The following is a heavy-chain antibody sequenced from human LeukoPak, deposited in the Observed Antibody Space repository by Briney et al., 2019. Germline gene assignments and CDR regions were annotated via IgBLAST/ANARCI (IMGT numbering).Heavy chain of an antibody. CDR3: AKDSPASRGGDFDY. J-gene: IGHJ4*02. Sequence: PGGSLRLSCAASGFTLTNFAMHWVRQAPGKGLEWVAVISNDERNKYYADSVKGRFTISRDNSNSMVYLQMTSLRAEDTAVYYCAKDSPASRGGDFDYWGQGTLVTVSS. CDR2: ISNDERNK. CDR1: GFTLTNFA. D-gene: IGHD3-16*01. V-gene: IGHV3-30*04.